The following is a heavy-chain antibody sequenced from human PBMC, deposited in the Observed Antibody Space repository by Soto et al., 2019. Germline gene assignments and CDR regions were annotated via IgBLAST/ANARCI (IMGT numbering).Heavy chain of an antibody. D-gene: IGHD6-13*01. CDR1: GFTFSSYA. CDR3: AKEQKHSSSWSELNY. CDR2: ISGSGVST. V-gene: IGHV3-23*01. J-gene: IGHJ4*02. Sequence: EVPLLESGGGLVQPGGSLRLSCAASGFTFSSYAVSWVRQAPGKGLEWVSAISGSGVSTYYADSVKGRFTISRDNSKNTLYLQMNSLRAEDTAVYYCAKEQKHSSSWSELNYWGQGTLVTVSS.